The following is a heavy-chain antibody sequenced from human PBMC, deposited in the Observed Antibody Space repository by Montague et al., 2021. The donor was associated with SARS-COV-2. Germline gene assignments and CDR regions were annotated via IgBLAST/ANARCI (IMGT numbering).Heavy chain of an antibody. CDR3: ARDAGGNFPTSFDY. D-gene: IGHD4-23*01. V-gene: IGHV3-53*01. CDR1: GFTVSRNY. CDR2: IYSGGST. J-gene: IGHJ4*02. Sequence: SLRLSCAASGFTVSRNYMSWVRQAPGKGLEWVSVIYSGGSTYYADSVKGRFTISRDNSKNTLYLQVNSLRAEDTAVYYCARDAGGNFPTSFDYWGQGTLVTVSS.